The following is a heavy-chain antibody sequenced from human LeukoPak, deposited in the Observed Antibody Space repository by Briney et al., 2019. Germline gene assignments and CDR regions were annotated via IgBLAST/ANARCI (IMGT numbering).Heavy chain of an antibody. Sequence: GGSLRLSCAASGFTFNTYAMTWVRQAPGKGLEWVSGISGSGGSTYYADSVKGRFTISRDNSQSTLYLQMNSLRAEDTALYYCAKGGPPYGDYVYFDYWGQGTLVTVSS. V-gene: IGHV3-23*01. J-gene: IGHJ4*02. CDR2: ISGSGGST. CDR3: AKGGPPYGDYVYFDY. CDR1: GFTFNTYA. D-gene: IGHD4-17*01.